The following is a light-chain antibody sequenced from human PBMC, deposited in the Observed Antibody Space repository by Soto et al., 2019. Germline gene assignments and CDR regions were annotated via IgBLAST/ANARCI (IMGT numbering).Light chain of an antibody. J-gene: IGKJ1*01. CDR2: GAS. V-gene: IGKV3-20*01. Sequence: EIVLTQSPGTLSLSPGERATLSCRASQSVGSSYLAWYQQKPGQAPRLLIYGASSRATGIPDRFSGSGSGTDFTLTTSRLEPEDFALYYCQQYVSSPRTFGQGTRGIS. CDR3: QQYVSSPRT. CDR1: QSVGSSY.